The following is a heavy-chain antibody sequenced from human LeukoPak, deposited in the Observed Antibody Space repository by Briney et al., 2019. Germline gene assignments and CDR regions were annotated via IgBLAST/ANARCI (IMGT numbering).Heavy chain of an antibody. J-gene: IGHJ4*02. CDR3: ARGIGSSTWPLAL. D-gene: IGHD6-13*01. V-gene: IGHV3-48*03. CDR1: GFTFSSYE. CDR2: ISSSGSTR. Sequence: GGSLRLSCAASGFTFSSYEMNWVRQAPGKGLEWVSCISSSGSTRYYADSVKGRFTISRDNAKNSLYLQLNSLRAEDTAVYYCARGIGSSTWPLALWGQGTLVTVSS.